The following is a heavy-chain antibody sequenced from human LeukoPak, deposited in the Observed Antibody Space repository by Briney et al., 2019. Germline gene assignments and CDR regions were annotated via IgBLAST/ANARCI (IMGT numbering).Heavy chain of an antibody. CDR3: ASFIRA. D-gene: IGHD3-16*01. J-gene: IGHJ3*01. CDR1: GGSISSGSYY. V-gene: IGHV4-61*02. Sequence: PSETLSLTCTVSGGSISSGSYYWSWIRQPAGKGLEWIGRIYTSGSTNYNPSLKSRVTMSVDTSKNQFSLKLSSVTAADTAVYYCASFIRAWGQGTMVTVSS. CDR2: IYTSGST.